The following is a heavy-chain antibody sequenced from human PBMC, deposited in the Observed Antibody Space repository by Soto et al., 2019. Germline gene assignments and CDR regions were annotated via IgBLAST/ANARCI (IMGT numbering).Heavy chain of an antibody. CDR2: ISAVDTST. CDR1: GFSFSTYA. CDR3: AKSSPTVTNPFDY. D-gene: IGHD4-17*01. V-gene: IGHV3-23*01. Sequence: PGGSLRLSCAASGFSFSTYAMSWVRQAPGKGLEWVSGISAVDTSTYYADSVKGRFTISRDNSENALFLQMNSLRVEDTAVYYCAKSSPTVTNPFDYWGQGALVTVSS. J-gene: IGHJ4*02.